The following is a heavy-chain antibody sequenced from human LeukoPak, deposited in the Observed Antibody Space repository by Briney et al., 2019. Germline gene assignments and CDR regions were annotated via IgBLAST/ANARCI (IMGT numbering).Heavy chain of an antibody. CDR1: GGSISSYY. D-gene: IGHD5-24*01. J-gene: IGHJ6*02. CDR3: ARVGLEMATIRNYYYYGMDV. CDR2: INHSGST. Sequence: SETLSLTCTVSGGSISSYYWSWIRQPPGKGLEWIGEINHSGSTNYNPSLKSRVTISVDTSKNQFSLKLSSVTAADTAVYYCARVGLEMATIRNYYYYGMDVWGQGTTVTVSS. V-gene: IGHV4-34*01.